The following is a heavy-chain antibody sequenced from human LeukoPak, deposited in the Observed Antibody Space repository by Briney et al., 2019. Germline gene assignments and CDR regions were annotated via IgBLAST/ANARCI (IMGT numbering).Heavy chain of an antibody. CDR1: GFTFSSYW. J-gene: IGHJ4*02. Sequence: GSLRLSCAASGFTFSSYWMSWIRQPPGKGLEWIGYIYYSGSTNYNPSLKSRVTISVDTSKNQFSLKLSSVTAADTAVYYCARVNYYDSSGYYYPEYWGQGTLVTISS. CDR2: IYYSGST. CDR3: ARVNYYDSSGYYYPEY. D-gene: IGHD3-22*01. V-gene: IGHV4-59*01.